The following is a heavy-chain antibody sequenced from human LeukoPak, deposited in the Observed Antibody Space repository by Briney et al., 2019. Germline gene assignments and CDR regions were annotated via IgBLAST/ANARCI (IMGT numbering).Heavy chain of an antibody. CDR3: ARGASTTWPGNFDY. CDR1: GDSISGYH. Sequence: SSETLSLTCTVSGDSISGYHWSCMRQPAGKALEWIGRIYPSGSTNYNPPLKSRVTMSVDTSQNQFSLMMNSVTAADTAVYYCARGASTTWPGNFDYCGQGTLVTVSS. V-gene: IGHV4-4*07. J-gene: IGHJ4*02. CDR2: IYPSGST. D-gene: IGHD1-14*01.